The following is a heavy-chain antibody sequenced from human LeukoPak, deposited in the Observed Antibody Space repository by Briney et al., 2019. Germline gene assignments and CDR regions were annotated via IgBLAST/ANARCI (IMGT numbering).Heavy chain of an antibody. CDR1: GGSISSGDYY. CDR3: ASRIVGATKANAFDI. CDR2: IYSGST. D-gene: IGHD1-26*01. V-gene: IGHV4-30-4*08. Sequence: SQTLSLTCTVCGGSISSGDYYWSWIRQPPGKGLEWIGYIYSGSTYYNPSLKSRVTISVDTSKNQFSLKLSSVTAADTAVYYCASRIVGATKANAFDIWGQGTMVTVSS. J-gene: IGHJ3*02.